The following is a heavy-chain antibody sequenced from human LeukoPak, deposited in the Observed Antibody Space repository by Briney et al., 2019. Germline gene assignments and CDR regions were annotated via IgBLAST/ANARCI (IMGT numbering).Heavy chain of an antibody. CDR3: ARSYDFWSGYGGNWFDP. V-gene: IGHV1-18*01. CDR2: ISAYNGNT. D-gene: IGHD3-3*01. J-gene: IGHJ5*02. Sequence: GASVKVSFKASGYTFTSYGISWVRQAPGQGLEWMGWISAYNGNTNYAQQLQGRVTMTTDTSTSTAYMELRSLRSDDTAVYYCARSYDFWSGYGGNWFDPWGQGTLVTVSS. CDR1: GYTFTSYG.